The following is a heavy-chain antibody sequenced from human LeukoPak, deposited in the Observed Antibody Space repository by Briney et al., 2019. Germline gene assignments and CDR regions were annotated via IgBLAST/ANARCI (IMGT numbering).Heavy chain of an antibody. V-gene: IGHV3-7*03. CDR2: IKQDGSAK. J-gene: IGHJ4*02. D-gene: IGHD3-22*01. Sequence: GGSLRLSCAASGFTFSSYWMTWVRQAPGKGLAWVANIKQDGSAKYYMDSVKGRFTISRDNAKNSLYLQMNSLKAEDTALYYCAKDYGPYDSAFDYWGQGTLVTVSS. CDR1: GFTFSSYW. CDR3: AKDYGPYDSAFDY.